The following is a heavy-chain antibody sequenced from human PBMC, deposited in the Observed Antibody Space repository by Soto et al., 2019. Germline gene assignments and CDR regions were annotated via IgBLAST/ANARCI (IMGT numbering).Heavy chain of an antibody. CDR3: TTGPTYYYDSSGYPYYFDY. Sequence: VGSLRLSCAASGFTFSNAWMSWVRQAPGKGLEWVGRIKSKTDGGTSDYAAPVKGRFTISRDDSKNTLYLQMNSLKTEDTAVYYCTTGPTYYYDSSGYPYYFDYWGQGTLVTVSS. V-gene: IGHV3-15*01. CDR1: GFTFSNAW. CDR2: IKSKTDGGTS. J-gene: IGHJ4*02. D-gene: IGHD3-22*01.